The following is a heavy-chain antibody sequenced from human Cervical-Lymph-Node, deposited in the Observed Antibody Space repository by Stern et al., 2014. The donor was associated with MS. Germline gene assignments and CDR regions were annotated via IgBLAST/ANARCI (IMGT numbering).Heavy chain of an antibody. D-gene: IGHD2-8*01. CDR3: ARGAVMAGIRGADV. V-gene: IGHV3-33*01. J-gene: IGHJ6*02. CDR1: GFSVSAYG. Sequence: QVQLVESGGGVVQPGRSLRLSCAASGFSVSAYGMHWVRQAPGKGLEWVAAMWFDGINKYYVDYVRGRFTISRDTSENTLFLQMSSLRAEDTAVYYCARGAVMAGIRGADVWGQGTTVTVSS. CDR2: MWFDGINK.